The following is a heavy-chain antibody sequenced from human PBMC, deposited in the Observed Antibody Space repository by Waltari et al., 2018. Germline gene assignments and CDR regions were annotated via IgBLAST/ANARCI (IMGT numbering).Heavy chain of an antibody. J-gene: IGHJ4*02. V-gene: IGHV4-30-4*08. D-gene: IGHD2-15*01. CDR2: IYYSGST. CDR3: ARERGPYCSGGSCYSGDY. Sequence: QVQLQESGPGLVKPSQTLSLTCTVSGGSISSGDYYWSWIRQPPGKGLGWIGYIYYSGSTYYNPSLKSRVTISVDTSKNQFSLKLSSVTAADTAVYYCARERGPYCSGGSCYSGDYWGQGTLVTVSS. CDR1: GGSISSGDYY.